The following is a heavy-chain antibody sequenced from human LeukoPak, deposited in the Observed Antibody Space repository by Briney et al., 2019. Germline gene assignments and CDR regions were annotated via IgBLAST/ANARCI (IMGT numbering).Heavy chain of an antibody. J-gene: IGHJ4*02. Sequence: PGGSLRLSCAASGFTFSSYAMSWVRQAPGKGLERVSAISGSGGSTYYADSVKGRFTISRDNSKNTLYPQMNSLRAEDTAVYYCAKDRAYSSSWYNYWGQGTLVTVSS. D-gene: IGHD6-13*01. CDR3: AKDRAYSSSWYNY. CDR2: ISGSGGST. V-gene: IGHV3-23*01. CDR1: GFTFSSYA.